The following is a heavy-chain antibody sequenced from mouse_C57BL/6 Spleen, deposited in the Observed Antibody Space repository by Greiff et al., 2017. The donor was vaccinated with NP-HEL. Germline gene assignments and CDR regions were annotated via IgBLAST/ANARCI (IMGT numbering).Heavy chain of an antibody. J-gene: IGHJ4*01. CDR3: ARSRYYGSSFDYYAMDY. V-gene: IGHV1-42*01. Sequence: VQLQQSGPELVKPGASVKISCKASGYSFTGYYMNWVKQSPEKSLEWIGEINPSTGGTTYNQKFKAKATLTVDKSSSTAYMQLKSLTSEDSAVYYCARSRYYGSSFDYYAMDYWGQGTSVTVSS. CDR1: GYSFTGYY. D-gene: IGHD1-1*01. CDR2: INPSTGGT.